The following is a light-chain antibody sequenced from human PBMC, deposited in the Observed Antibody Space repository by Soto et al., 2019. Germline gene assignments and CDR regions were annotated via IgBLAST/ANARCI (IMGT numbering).Light chain of an antibody. Sequence: EIVLTQSPGTLSLSPGERATLSCRASQSLSNNYLAWYQQRPGQAPRLLIYGASSRATDIPDRFSGSGSGTDFTLTISRLEPDDFAVFYCQQYDTSPSTFGQGTKLEIK. J-gene: IGKJ2*02. CDR1: QSLSNNY. CDR3: QQYDTSPST. V-gene: IGKV3-20*01. CDR2: GAS.